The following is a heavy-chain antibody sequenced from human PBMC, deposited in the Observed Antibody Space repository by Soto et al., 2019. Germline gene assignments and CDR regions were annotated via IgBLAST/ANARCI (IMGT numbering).Heavy chain of an antibody. CDR2: IYYSGST. V-gene: IGHV4-59*08. D-gene: IGHD3-10*01. CDR1: GGSISSYY. CDR3: GRRPGFGHAFDI. J-gene: IGHJ3*02. Sequence: PSETLSLTCTVSGGSISSYYWSWVRQPPGKGLECIGYIYYSGSTNYSPSLKSRVTMSLDTSKNQVFLKLSSVTAADTAVYYCGRRPGFGHAFDIWGQGTMVTGSS.